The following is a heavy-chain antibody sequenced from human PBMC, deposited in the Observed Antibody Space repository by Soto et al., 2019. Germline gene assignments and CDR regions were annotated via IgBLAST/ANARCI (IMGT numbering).Heavy chain of an antibody. J-gene: IGHJ4*02. CDR1: GFSLRTTGEG. V-gene: IGHV2-5*02. Sequence: QITLKESGPTLVKPTQTLTLTCTFSGFSLRTTGEGVGWIRQTPGKALEWLALIYWDADKRYSPSLKNRLTSYTDTSERQVVLTMTNMDPVDTGTYFCAHRKRTITVATYFDLWGQGTPVTVS. CDR2: IYWDADK. D-gene: IGHD6-19*01. CDR3: AHRKRTITVATYFDL.